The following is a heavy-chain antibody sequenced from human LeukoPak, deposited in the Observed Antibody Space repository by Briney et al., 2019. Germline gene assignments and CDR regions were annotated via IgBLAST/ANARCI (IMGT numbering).Heavy chain of an antibody. CDR2: IYYGGST. V-gene: IGHV4-30-4*01. CDR1: SGSISNGDYY. D-gene: IGHD1-26*01. CDR3: ARGMGGKQPDAFDI. Sequence: SETLSLTCSLSSGSISNGDYYWSWIRQPPGKGLEWIGYIYYGGSTYNKSSLKSRVIISIDASKNQFSLNLNSVTAADTALYYCARGMGGKQPDAFDIWGEGTMVTVSS. J-gene: IGHJ3*02.